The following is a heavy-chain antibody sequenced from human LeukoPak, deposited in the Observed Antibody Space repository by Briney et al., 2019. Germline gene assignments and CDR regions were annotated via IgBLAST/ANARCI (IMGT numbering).Heavy chain of an antibody. D-gene: IGHD3-10*01. V-gene: IGHV3-30*02. Sequence: SCKVSGYTLTELSMHWVRQSPGKGLEWVAFIQNDGVHKYYADSVKGRFSTSRDNSNNVLYLQLNSLRAEDTAVYYCVKDTGRGDFWGQGTLVTVSS. CDR3: VKDTGRGDF. CDR2: IQNDGVHK. CDR1: GYTLTELS. J-gene: IGHJ4*02.